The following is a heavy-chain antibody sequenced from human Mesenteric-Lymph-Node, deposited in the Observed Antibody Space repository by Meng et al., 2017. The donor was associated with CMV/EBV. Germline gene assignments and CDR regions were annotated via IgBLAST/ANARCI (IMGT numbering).Heavy chain of an antibody. CDR1: GFTFTTYW. CDR2: IDEDGSEK. V-gene: IGHV3-7*01. CDR3: ARVSSGTATMIRGWFGP. J-gene: IGHJ5*02. D-gene: IGHD1-14*01. Sequence: WGSLRLSCAASGFTFTTYWMSWVRQVPGKGLEWVANIDEDGSEKYYVDSVKGRFTISRDNAKSSLYLRMSGLRAEDTAVYYCARVSSGTATMIRGWFGPWGQGTLVTVSS.